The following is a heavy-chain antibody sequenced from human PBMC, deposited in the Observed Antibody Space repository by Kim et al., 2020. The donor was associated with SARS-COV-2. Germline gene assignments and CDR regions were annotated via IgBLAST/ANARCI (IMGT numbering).Heavy chain of an antibody. J-gene: IGHJ6*02. CDR1: GGTFSSYA. Sequence: SVKVSCKASGGTFSSYAISWVQQAPGQGLEWMGGIIPIFGTANYAQKFQGRVTITADESTSTAYMELSSLRSEDTAVYYCARVGEGDHSSYYYYGMDVWGQGTTVTVSS. CDR3: ARVGEGDHSSYYYYGMDV. CDR2: IIPIFGTA. V-gene: IGHV1-69*13. D-gene: IGHD3-10*01.